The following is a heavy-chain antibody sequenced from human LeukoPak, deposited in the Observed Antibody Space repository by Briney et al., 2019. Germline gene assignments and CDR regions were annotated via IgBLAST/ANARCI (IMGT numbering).Heavy chain of an antibody. J-gene: IGHJ4*02. CDR1: GYTFTGYY. CDR3: ATEPYYDFWSGSLQGQYYFDY. D-gene: IGHD3-3*01. V-gene: IGHV1-2*02. CDR2: INPNSGGT. Sequence: ASVKVSCKASGYTFTGYYMHRVRQAPGQGLEWMGWINPNSGGTNYAQKFQGRVTMTRDTSISTAYMELSRLRSDDTAVYYCATEPYYDFWSGSLQGQYYFDYWGQGTLVTVSS.